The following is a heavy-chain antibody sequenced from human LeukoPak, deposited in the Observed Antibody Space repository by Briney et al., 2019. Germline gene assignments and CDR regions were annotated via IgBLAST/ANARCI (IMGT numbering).Heavy chain of an antibody. CDR3: TAGVAVSRWYYFDY. CDR1: GYSLTDFS. Sequence: ASVKVSCKVSGYSLTDFSINWVRQAPGKGVEWMGGFAPEDGERIYAQKFQGRVTMTEDTSADTAYMELSSRKSEDTAVYFCTAGVAVSRWYYFDYWGQGTLVTVSS. J-gene: IGHJ4*01. V-gene: IGHV1-24*01. D-gene: IGHD6-13*01. CDR2: FAPEDGER.